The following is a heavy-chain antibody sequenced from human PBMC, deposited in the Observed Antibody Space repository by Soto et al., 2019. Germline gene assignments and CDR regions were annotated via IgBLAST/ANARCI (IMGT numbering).Heavy chain of an antibody. CDR3: ASNRFRGTYYLRGVTYFFEE. CDR1: GLTFTDSW. J-gene: IGHJ4*02. CDR2: IKQDESEK. D-gene: IGHD1-26*01. Sequence: PGGFLRLSCVTYGLTFTDSWMSWVRQAPGKGLEWVANIKQDESEKNYLDSVKGRFTISRDNAKNSLDLQMNSLRAEDTAVYYCASNRFRGTYYLRGVTYFFEEWGQGAPVTVSS. V-gene: IGHV3-7*03.